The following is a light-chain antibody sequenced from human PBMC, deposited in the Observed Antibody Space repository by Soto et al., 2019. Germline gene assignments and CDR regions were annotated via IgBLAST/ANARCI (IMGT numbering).Light chain of an antibody. J-gene: IGLJ2*01. V-gene: IGLV1-40*01. CDR1: TSNIGANYG. CDR3: QSFDHSLTGVV. CDR2: DNI. Sequence: QSVLTQPPSVSGAPGQRVTISCTGSTSNIGANYGVHWYQQLPGTAPKLLIYDNINRPSGVPDRFSGSKSGTSASLAITGLQAEDEAYYYCQSFDHSLTGVVFGGGTKLTFL.